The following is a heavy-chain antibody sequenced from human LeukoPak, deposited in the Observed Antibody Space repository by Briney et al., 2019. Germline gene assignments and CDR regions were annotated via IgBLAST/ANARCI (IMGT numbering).Heavy chain of an antibody. V-gene: IGHV3-30-3*01. D-gene: IGHD7-27*01. CDR2: ISYDGSNK. J-gene: IGHJ3*02. CDR3: ASDKLGTDAFDI. Sequence: GRSLRLSCAASGFTFSSYAMHWVRQAPGKGLEWVAVISYDGSNKYYADSVKGRFTISRDNSKNTLYLQMNSLRAEDTAVYYCASDKLGTDAFDIWGQGTVVTVSS. CDR1: GFTFSSYA.